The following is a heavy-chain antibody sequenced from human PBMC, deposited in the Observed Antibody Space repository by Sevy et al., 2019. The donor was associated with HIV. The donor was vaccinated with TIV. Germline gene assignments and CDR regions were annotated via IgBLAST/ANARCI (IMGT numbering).Heavy chain of an antibody. V-gene: IGHV3-23*01. D-gene: IGHD5-18*01. CDR3: AKKMGGGSGMAFLVDY. J-gene: IGHJ4*02. CDR2: ISGTGDYT. Sequence: GGSLTLSCAASGFTFSSFAMGWVRQAPGKGLDWISVISGTGDYTYYAESVKGRFTIARDNSKNTLFLQMNSLGAEDTAIFYWAKKMGGGSGMAFLVDYWGQGTLVTV. CDR1: GFTFSSFA.